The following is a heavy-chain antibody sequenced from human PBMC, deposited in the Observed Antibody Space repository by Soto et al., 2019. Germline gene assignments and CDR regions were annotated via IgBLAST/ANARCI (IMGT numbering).Heavy chain of an antibody. CDR3: ARGGSSMVRGVIDYYYYGMDV. V-gene: IGHV4-59*01. CDR2: IYYSGST. Sequence: SETLSLTCTVSGGSISSYYWSWIRQPPGKGLEWIGYIYYSGSTNYNPSLKSRVTISVDTSKNQFSLKLSSVTAADTAVYYCARGGSSMVRGVIDYYYYGMDVWGQGTTVTVSS. D-gene: IGHD3-10*01. J-gene: IGHJ6*02. CDR1: GGSISSYY.